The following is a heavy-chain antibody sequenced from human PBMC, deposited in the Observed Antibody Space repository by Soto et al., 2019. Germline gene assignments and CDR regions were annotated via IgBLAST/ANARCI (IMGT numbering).Heavy chain of an antibody. Sequence: EVQLVESGGGLVQPGGSLRLSCAASGFTFSSYSMTWVRQAPGKGLEWVSYISSSSSTIYYADSLKGRFTISRDNAKNSLDLQMNSLRVEDTAVYYCATLAGYSYCYPFDYWGQGTLVTVSS. CDR1: GFTFSSYS. D-gene: IGHD5-18*01. J-gene: IGHJ4*02. V-gene: IGHV3-48*01. CDR2: ISSSSSTI. CDR3: ATLAGYSYCYPFDY.